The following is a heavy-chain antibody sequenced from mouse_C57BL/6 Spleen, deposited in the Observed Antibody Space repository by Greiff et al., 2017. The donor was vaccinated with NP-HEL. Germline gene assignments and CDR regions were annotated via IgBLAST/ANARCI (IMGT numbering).Heavy chain of an antibody. D-gene: IGHD1-1*01. CDR1: GYSITSGYY. CDR3: AREDYGSSFYAMDY. CDR2: ISYDGSN. J-gene: IGHJ4*01. V-gene: IGHV3-6*01. Sequence: EVKLMESGPGLVKPSQSLSLTCSVTGYSITSGYYWNWIRQFPGNKLEWMGYISYDGSNNYNPSLKNRISITRDTSKNQFFLKLNSVTTEYTATYYCAREDYGSSFYAMDYWGQGTSVTVSS.